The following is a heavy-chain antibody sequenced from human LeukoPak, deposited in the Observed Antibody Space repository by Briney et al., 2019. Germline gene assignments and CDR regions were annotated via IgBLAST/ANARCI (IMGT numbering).Heavy chain of an antibody. D-gene: IGHD3-10*01. V-gene: IGHV1-58*02. CDR2: IVVGSGNT. CDR1: GFTFTSSA. CDR3: ARNYGSGQFDY. Sequence: GASVKVSCKASGFTFTSSAMQWVRQARGQRLEWIGWIVVGSGNTNYAQRFQERVTITRDMSTSTAYMELSSLRSEDMAVYYCARNYGSGQFDYWGQGTLVTVSS. J-gene: IGHJ4*02.